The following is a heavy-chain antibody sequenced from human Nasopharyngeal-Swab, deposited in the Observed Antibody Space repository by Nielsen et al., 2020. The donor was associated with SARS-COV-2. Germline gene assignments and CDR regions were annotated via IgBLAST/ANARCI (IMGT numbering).Heavy chain of an antibody. CDR2: ISTDGSST. CDR1: GFTFSGHW. D-gene: IGHD3-10*01. Sequence: GGSLRLSCAASGFTFSGHWMYWVRQAPGKGLVWVSRISTDGSSTNYADSVKGRFTISRDNAKDTLFLQMNSLRAEDTAVYYCAILRGGIDYWGQGTLVTVSS. J-gene: IGHJ4*02. CDR3: AILRGGIDY. V-gene: IGHV3-74*01.